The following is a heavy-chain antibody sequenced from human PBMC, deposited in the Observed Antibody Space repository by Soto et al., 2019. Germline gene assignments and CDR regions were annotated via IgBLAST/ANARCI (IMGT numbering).Heavy chain of an antibody. V-gene: IGHV3-23*01. CDR1: GFTFSSYA. CDR3: AKSPTDYDFWSGYSYYFDY. D-gene: IGHD3-3*01. J-gene: IGHJ4*02. Sequence: PGGSLRLSCAASGFTFSSYAMSWVRQAPGKGLEWVSAISGSGGSTYYADSVKGRFTISRDNSKNTLYLQMNSLRAEDTAVYYCAKSPTDYDFWSGYSYYFDYWGQGT. CDR2: ISGSGGST.